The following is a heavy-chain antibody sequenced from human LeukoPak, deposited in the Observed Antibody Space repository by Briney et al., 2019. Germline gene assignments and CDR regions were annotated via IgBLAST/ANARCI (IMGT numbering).Heavy chain of an antibody. J-gene: IGHJ4*02. CDR3: ARGAPYYDIVTGYRIYYFDY. D-gene: IGHD3-9*01. CDR2: IYYSGSS. CDR1: SGSINTYY. Sequence: PSETLSLACTVSSGSINTYYWNWIRQPPGKGLEWIGYIYYSGSSNYNPSLKSRVTMSVDTSKNQFSLKLSSVTAADTAVYYCARGAPYYDIVTGYRIYYFDYWGQGTLVTVSS. V-gene: IGHV4-59*01.